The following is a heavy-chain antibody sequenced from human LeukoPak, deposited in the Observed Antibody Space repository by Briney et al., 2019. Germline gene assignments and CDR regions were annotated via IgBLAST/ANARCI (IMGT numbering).Heavy chain of an antibody. CDR3: VGTIASRGSEY. Sequence: GGSLRLSCAASGFTFSSYSMNWVRQAPGKGLEWVSSISSSSSYIYYADSVKGRFTVSRDNAKNTVYLQMNNLRVDDTAMYYCVGTIASRGSEYWGQGALVTVSS. D-gene: IGHD6-6*01. CDR1: GFTFSSYS. J-gene: IGHJ4*02. V-gene: IGHV3-21*01. CDR2: ISSSSSYI.